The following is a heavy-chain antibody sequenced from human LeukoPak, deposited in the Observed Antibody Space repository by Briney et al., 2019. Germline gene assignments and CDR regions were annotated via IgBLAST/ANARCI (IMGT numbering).Heavy chain of an antibody. D-gene: IGHD3-10*01. J-gene: IGHJ4*02. V-gene: IGHV3-23*01. CDR2: ISGNGGTT. Sequence: PGGSLRLSCAASGFTFSSNAMSWVRQAPGKGLEWVSSISGNGGTTWYADSVKGRFTISRDSSKNTLYLQLNSLRAEDTAVYYCAKSGQFDYWGQGTLVTASS. CDR1: GFTFSSNA. CDR3: AKSGQFDY.